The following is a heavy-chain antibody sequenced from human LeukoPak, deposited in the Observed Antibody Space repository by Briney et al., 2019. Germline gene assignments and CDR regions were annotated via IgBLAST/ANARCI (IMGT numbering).Heavy chain of an antibody. V-gene: IGHV4-59*01. CDR1: GGSISSYY. CDR2: IYYSGST. D-gene: IGHD3-16*01. J-gene: IGHJ4*02. Sequence: PSETPSLTCTVSGGSISSYYWSWIQQPPGKGLEWIGYIYYSGSTNYNPSLKSRVTISVDTSKNQFSLKLSSVTAADTAVYYCARESLNLLDYWGQGTLVTVSS. CDR3: ARESLNLLDY.